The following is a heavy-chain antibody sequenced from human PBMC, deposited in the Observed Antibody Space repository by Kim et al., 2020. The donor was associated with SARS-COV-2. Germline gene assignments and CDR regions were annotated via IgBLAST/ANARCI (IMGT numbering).Heavy chain of an antibody. V-gene: IGHV3-13*01. D-gene: IGHD1-26*01. Sequence: QGSVKGRFTISRKNAKNALNLQMNSLRAGHTSVYYCARWARYYSYIDYWGQGTLVTVSS. J-gene: IGHJ4*02. CDR3: ARWARYYSYIDY.